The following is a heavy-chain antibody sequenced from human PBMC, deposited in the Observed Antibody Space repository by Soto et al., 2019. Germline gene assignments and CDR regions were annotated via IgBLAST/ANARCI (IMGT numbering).Heavy chain of an antibody. D-gene: IGHD3-3*01. CDR3: AKVADFWSGYPSYDAFDI. J-gene: IGHJ3*02. V-gene: IGHV3-30*18. Sequence: PGGSLRLSCAASGFTFSSYGMHWVRQAPGKGLEWVAVISYDGSNKYYADSVKGRFTISRDNSKNTLYLQMNSLRAEDTAVYYCAKVADFWSGYPSYDAFDIWGQGTMVTVSS. CDR2: ISYDGSNK. CDR1: GFTFSSYG.